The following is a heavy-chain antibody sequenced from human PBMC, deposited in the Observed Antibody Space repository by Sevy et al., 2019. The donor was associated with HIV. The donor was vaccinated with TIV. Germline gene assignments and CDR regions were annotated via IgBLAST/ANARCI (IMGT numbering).Heavy chain of an antibody. CDR1: GFTFSTSS. CDR2: VSSSSSFI. CDR3: VGCSSIGCHQRWFDP. V-gene: IGHV3-21*01. Sequence: GGSLRLSCAAPGFTFSTSSMSWVRQAPGKGLEWVSSVSSSSSFIYYADSVKGRFTISRDNAKNSLYLQMNSLRAEDTAVYFCVGCSSIGCHQRWFDPWGQGTLVTVSS. J-gene: IGHJ5*02. D-gene: IGHD2-2*01.